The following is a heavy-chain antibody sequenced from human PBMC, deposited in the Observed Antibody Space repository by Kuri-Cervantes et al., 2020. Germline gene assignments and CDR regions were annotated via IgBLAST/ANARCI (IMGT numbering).Heavy chain of an antibody. J-gene: IGHJ3*01. D-gene: IGHD2-2*01. Sequence: SQALSLTCAESGYSISSGFYWGWSRQPPGKGWGWIGIIDYTGSTNYNPSLKSRVTMSVDKSKNKFSLKLSSVTAADTAVYYCGRVDRSSTNCYGSYAFDVWGQGTMVTVSS. CDR3: GRVDRSSTNCYGSYAFDV. CDR1: GYSISSGFY. V-gene: IGHV4-38-2*01. CDR2: IDYTGST.